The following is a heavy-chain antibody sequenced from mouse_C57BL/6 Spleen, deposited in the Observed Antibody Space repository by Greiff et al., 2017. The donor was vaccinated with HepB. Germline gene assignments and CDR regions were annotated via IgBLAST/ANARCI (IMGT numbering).Heavy chain of an antibody. CDR2: IYPRDGST. Sequence: VQRVESGPELVKPGASVKLSCKASGYTFTSYDITWVKQRPGQGLEWIGWIYPRDGSTKYNEKFKGKATLTVDTSSSTAYMELHSLTSEDSAVYFCALYDYDGSFAYWGQGTLVTVSA. V-gene: IGHV1-85*01. CDR3: ALYDYDGSFAY. J-gene: IGHJ3*01. CDR1: GYTFTSYD. D-gene: IGHD2-4*01.